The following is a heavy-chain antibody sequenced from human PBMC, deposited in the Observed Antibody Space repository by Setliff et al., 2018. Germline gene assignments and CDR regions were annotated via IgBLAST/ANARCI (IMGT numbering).Heavy chain of an antibody. V-gene: IGHV1-8*01. CDR2: INNYSFKT. CDR3: VRVTSGRLDFDY. D-gene: IGHD6-19*01. J-gene: IGHJ4*02. Sequence: GASVKVSCKASGYTFNNYGITWVRQAPGQGLEWMGWINNYSFKTTYPQKFQGRVTITWVTSISTAYMELSSLRSEDTAVYYCVRVTSGRLDFDYWGQGTPVTVSS. CDR1: GYTFNNYG.